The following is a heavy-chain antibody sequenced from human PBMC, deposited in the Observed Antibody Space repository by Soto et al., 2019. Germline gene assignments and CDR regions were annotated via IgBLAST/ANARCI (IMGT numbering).Heavy chain of an antibody. CDR3: ARARGNDWYSDY. V-gene: IGHV1-2*07. J-gene: IGHJ4*02. Sequence: ASVKVSCKTSGYTFTTYFIHWVRQAPGQGLEWLGWINVDSGDTKSADGFKGRVTLTRDTSITTADMELTSLRAEDTAVYHCARARGNDWYSDYWGQGTMVTVSS. CDR1: GYTFTTYF. D-gene: IGHD2-21*02. CDR2: INVDSGDT.